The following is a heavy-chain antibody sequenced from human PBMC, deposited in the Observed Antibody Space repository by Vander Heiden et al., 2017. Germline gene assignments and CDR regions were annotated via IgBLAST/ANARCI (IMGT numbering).Heavy chain of an antibody. CDR3: AKDKFTAAGTPFDY. D-gene: IGHD6-13*01. CDR1: GFTFSSYG. J-gene: IGHJ4*02. CDR2: ISYDGSNK. V-gene: IGHV3-30*18. Sequence: QVQLVESGAGVVQPGRSLRLSCEASGFTFSSYGMHWVRQAPGKGLEWVAVISYDGSNKYYADSVKGRFTISRDNSKNTLYLQMNSLRAEDTAVYYCAKDKFTAAGTPFDYWGQGTLVTVSS.